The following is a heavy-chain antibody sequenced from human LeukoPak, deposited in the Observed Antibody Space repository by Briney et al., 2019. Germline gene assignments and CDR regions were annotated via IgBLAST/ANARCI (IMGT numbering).Heavy chain of an antibody. J-gene: IGHJ4*02. CDR2: ISAYNAKT. Sequence: GASVKVSCKASGYTFLSYGINWVRQAPGQGLEWMGWISAYNAKTNYAQKLQGRVTMTTDTSTSTAYMELRSLRADDTAVYYCARGPTEYDDSWSGYNPDYFDYWGQGTLVTVSS. CDR1: GYTFLSYG. CDR3: ARGPTEYDDSWSGYNPDYFDY. V-gene: IGHV1-18*01. D-gene: IGHD3-3*01.